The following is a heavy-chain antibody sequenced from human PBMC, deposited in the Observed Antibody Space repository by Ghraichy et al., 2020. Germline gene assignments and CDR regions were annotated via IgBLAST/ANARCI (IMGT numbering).Heavy chain of an antibody. V-gene: IGHV4-34*01. J-gene: IGHJ4*02. CDR2: INHSENT. CDR1: GVSFSGYY. CDR3: ARGLSASWHRFDN. Sequence: SETLSLTCTVYGVSFSGYYWSWIRQAPGKGLEWIGEINHSENTNYNPSLKGRVTISIDTSKNQFSLQLNSVTAADTALYYCARGLSASWHRFDNWGQGTLVTVSS. D-gene: IGHD2-2*01.